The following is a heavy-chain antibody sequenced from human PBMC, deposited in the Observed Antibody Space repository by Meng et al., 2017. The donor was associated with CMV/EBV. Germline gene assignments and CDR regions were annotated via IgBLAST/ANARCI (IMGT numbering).Heavy chain of an antibody. Sequence: GGFLRLSCAASGFIFDNYGMSWVRQAPGKGLEWVSGINWNDGSTAYAASVKGRFTISRDNVKNSLFLQMNSLRAEDTALYYCATWDDSVDYWGQGTLVTVSS. CDR2: INWNDGST. D-gene: IGHD3-22*01. J-gene: IGHJ4*02. CDR1: GFIFDNYG. CDR3: ATWDDSVDY. V-gene: IGHV3-20*04.